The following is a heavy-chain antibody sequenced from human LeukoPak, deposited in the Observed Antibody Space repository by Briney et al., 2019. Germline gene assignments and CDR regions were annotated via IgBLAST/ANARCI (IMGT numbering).Heavy chain of an antibody. Sequence: GGSLRLSCAASGFTFSNAWMSWVRQAPGKGLEWVGRIKSKTEGGTADYAAPVKCRFTISRDDSKNTLYLQMNSLKTEDTAVYYCIATYYYDSSGYALDYWGQGTLVTVSS. V-gene: IGHV3-15*01. CDR3: IATYYYDSSGYALDY. D-gene: IGHD3-22*01. CDR2: IKSKTEGGTA. J-gene: IGHJ4*02. CDR1: GFTFSNAW.